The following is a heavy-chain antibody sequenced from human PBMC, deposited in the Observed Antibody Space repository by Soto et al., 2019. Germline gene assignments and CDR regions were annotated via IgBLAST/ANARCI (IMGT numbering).Heavy chain of an antibody. CDR2: ISPYNGYT. CDR3: ARGKDFGVAIPYKSIWFNP. Sequence: QVQLAQSGAEVKKPGSSVKVSCRASGYTFTNYGLSWVRQAPGQGLEWMGWISPYNGYTDYAQKLQDRVTMTTDTSGSTAYMELRSLRSDDTAVYYCARGKDFGVAIPYKSIWFNPWGQGSLVTVSS. CDR1: GYTFTNYG. D-gene: IGHD3-3*01. J-gene: IGHJ5*02. V-gene: IGHV1-18*01.